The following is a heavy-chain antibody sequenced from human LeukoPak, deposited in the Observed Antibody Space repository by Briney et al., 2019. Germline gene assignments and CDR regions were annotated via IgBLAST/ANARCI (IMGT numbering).Heavy chain of an antibody. J-gene: IGHJ4*02. CDR2: ISYSGST. CDR1: DGSISTRTNY. V-gene: IGHV4-61*05. CDR3: ARGKVDTAMVIVY. Sequence: NSSETLSLTWTVSDGSISTRTNYWGWIRQPAGKGRQWIGTISYSGSTNYNPSLKSRVTISVDTSKNQFSLKLSSVTAADTAVYYCARGKVDTAMVIVYWGQGTLVTVSS. D-gene: IGHD5-18*01.